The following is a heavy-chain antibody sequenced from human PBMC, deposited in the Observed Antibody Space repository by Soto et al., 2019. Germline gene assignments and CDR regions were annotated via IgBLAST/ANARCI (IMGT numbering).Heavy chain of an antibody. D-gene: IGHD3-3*01. CDR2: INAGNGNT. J-gene: IGHJ4*02. CDR1: GYTFTSYA. CDR3: ARSYYDFWSGYYLDY. V-gene: IGHV1-3*05. Sequence: QVQLVQSGAEEKKPGASVKVSCKASGYTFTSYAMHWVRQAPGQRLEWMGWINAGNGNTKYSQKFQGRVTITRDTSASTAYMELSSLRSEDTAVYYCARSYYDFWSGYYLDYWGQGTLVTVSS.